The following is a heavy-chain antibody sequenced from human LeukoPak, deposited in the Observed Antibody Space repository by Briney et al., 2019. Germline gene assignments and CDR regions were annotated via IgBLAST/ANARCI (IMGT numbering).Heavy chain of an antibody. CDR1: GGSIKDSE. CDR2: IYTCGRT. Sequence: SETLSLTCTVSGGSIKDSEWSWIRQPAGKGLEWIGRIYTCGRTNYNPSLKSRVTMSLDTSKNQFSLKLTSVTAADTAVYYCAREFYGGQPAYWGQGTLVTVSS. CDR3: AREFYGGQPAY. V-gene: IGHV4-4*07. J-gene: IGHJ4*02. D-gene: IGHD4-23*01.